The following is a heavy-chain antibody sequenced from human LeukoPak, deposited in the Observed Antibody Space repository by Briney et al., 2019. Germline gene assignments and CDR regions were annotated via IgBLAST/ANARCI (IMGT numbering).Heavy chain of an antibody. CDR1: GFIFSSYG. CDR3: ARDYDSSGWCIWFDP. D-gene: IGHD6-19*01. V-gene: IGHV3-33*01. CDR2: IWYDGSNK. J-gene: IGHJ5*02. Sequence: GGSLRLSCAASGFIFSSYGMHWARQAPGKGLEWVAVIWYDGSNKYYADSVKGRFTISRDNSKNTLYLQMNSLRAEDTAVYYCARDYDSSGWCIWFDPWGQGTLVTVSS.